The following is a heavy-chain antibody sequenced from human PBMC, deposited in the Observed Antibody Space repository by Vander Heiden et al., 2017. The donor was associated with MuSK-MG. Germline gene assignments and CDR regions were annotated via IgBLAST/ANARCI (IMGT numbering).Heavy chain of an antibody. CDR2: INPNSGGT. J-gene: IGHJ5*02. CDR1: GYTFTGYY. Sequence: QVQLVQSGAEVKKPGASVKVSCKASGYTFTGYYMHWVRQAPGQGLEWMGWINPNSGGTNYAQKFQGRVTMTRDTSISTAYMELSRLRSDDTAVYYCARGLLESEYQLLSYWFDPWGQGTLVTVSS. D-gene: IGHD2-2*01. V-gene: IGHV1-2*02. CDR3: ARGLLESEYQLLSYWFDP.